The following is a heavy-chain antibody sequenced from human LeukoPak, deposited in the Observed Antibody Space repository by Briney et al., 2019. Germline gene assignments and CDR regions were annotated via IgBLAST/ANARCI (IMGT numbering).Heavy chain of an antibody. Sequence: GRSLRLPCAASGFTFGSYGMHWVRQAPGKGLEWVALISFDGSSQYYADSVKGRFTISRDNSKNTLYLQMNSLRAEDTAVYYCAKPPEVGATVGYFDYWGQGTLVTVSS. J-gene: IGHJ4*02. CDR2: ISFDGSSQ. CDR1: GFTFGSYG. V-gene: IGHV3-30*18. D-gene: IGHD1-26*01. CDR3: AKPPEVGATVGYFDY.